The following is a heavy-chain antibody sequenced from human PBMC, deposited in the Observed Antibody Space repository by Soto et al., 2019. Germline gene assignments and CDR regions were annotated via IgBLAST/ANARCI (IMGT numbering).Heavy chain of an antibody. CDR2: IYYSGST. J-gene: IGHJ3*02. D-gene: IGHD3-22*01. V-gene: IGHV4-30-4*01. Sequence: QVQLQESGPGLVKPSQTLSLTCTVSGGSISSGDYYWSWIRQPPGKGLEWIGYIYYSGSTYYNPSLKSRVTISVDTSKNQFSLKLSSVTDADTAVYYCARAWDYYDSSGYDDAFDIWGQGTMVTVSS. CDR3: ARAWDYYDSSGYDDAFDI. CDR1: GGSISSGDYY.